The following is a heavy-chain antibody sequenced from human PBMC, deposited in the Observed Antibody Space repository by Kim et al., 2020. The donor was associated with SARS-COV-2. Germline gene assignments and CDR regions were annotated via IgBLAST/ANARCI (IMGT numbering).Heavy chain of an antibody. CDR3: AKDRGGGSSCYFDY. Sequence: GGSLRRSCAASGFTFSSYAMSWVRQAPGKGLEWVSVISGSGGSTYYTDSVKGRFTISRDNSKNTLYLQMNSLRAEDTAVYYCAKDRGGGSSCYFDYWGQGTLVTVSS. J-gene: IGHJ4*02. D-gene: IGHD6-6*01. V-gene: IGHV3-23*01. CDR2: ISGSGGST. CDR1: GFTFSSYA.